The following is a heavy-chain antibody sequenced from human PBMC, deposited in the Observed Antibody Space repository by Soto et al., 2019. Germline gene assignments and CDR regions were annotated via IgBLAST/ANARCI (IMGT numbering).Heavy chain of an antibody. Sequence: QVQLVESGGGVVQPGRSLRLSCAASGFTFSSYAMHWVRQAPGKGLEWVAVISYDGSNKYYADSLKGRFTTSRDNSKNKLYLQMNSLRAEDTAVYYCARVVATIGPYYDDGMDVWGQGTTVTVSS. CDR1: GFTFSSYA. V-gene: IGHV3-30-3*01. D-gene: IGHD5-12*01. CDR3: ARVVATIGPYYDDGMDV. J-gene: IGHJ6*02. CDR2: ISYDGSNK.